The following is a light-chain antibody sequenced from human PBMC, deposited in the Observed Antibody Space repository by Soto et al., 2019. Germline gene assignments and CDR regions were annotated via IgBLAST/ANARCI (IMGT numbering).Light chain of an antibody. J-gene: IGLJ2*01. CDR2: LNGDGSH. V-gene: IGLV4-69*01. CDR1: SGHSSYA. Sequence: QSLLTQSPSASASLGASVKLTCTLSSGHSSYAIAWHQQQPEKGPRYLMKLNGDGSHDKGDGIPDRFSGSSSGAERYLTISSLQSEDEADYYCQTWDTGIRVFGGGTKLTVL. CDR3: QTWDTGIRV.